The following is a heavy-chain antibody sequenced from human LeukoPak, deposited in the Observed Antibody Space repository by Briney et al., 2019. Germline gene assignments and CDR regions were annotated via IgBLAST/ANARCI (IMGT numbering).Heavy chain of an antibody. CDR3: ARMAYGSGSYPFDY. J-gene: IGHJ4*02. Sequence: SETLSLTCTVSGGSISSYYWSWIRQPPGKGLEWIGYIYYSGSTNCNPSLKSRVTISVDTSKNQFSLKLSSVTAADTAVYYCARMAYGSGSYPFDYWGQGTLVTVSS. V-gene: IGHV4-59*01. CDR1: GGSISSYY. D-gene: IGHD3-10*01. CDR2: IYYSGST.